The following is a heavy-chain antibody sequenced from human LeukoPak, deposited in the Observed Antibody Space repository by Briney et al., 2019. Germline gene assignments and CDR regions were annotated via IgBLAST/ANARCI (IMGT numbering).Heavy chain of an antibody. J-gene: IGHJ4*02. D-gene: IGHD3-9*01. Sequence: SVKVSCKASGGTFSSYAISWVRHAPGQGLEWMGGIIPIFGTANYAQKFQGRVTITTDESTSTAYMELSSLRSEDTAVYYCARVVGAGYYSSYFDYWGQGTLVTVSS. CDR1: GGTFSSYA. CDR3: ARVVGAGYYSSYFDY. CDR2: IIPIFGTA. V-gene: IGHV1-69*05.